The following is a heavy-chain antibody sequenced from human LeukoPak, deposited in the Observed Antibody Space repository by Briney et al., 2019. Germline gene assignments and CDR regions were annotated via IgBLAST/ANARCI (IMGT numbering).Heavy chain of an antibody. CDR2: ISGSGSST. J-gene: IGHJ5*02. D-gene: IGHD6-13*01. CDR1: GFTFSSYA. Sequence: GGSLRLSCAASGFTFSSYAMSWVRQAPGKGLEWVSAISGSGSSTYYADSVKGRFTISRDNSKNTLYLQMNSLRAEDTAVYYCAKPSAAAAYSSWFDPWGQGTLVTVSS. V-gene: IGHV3-23*01. CDR3: AKPSAAAAYSSWFDP.